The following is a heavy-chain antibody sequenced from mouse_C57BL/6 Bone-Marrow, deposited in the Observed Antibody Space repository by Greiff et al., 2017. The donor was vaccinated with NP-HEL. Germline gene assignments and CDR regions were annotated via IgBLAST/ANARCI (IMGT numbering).Heavy chain of an antibody. CDR2: IYPGNSDT. J-gene: IGHJ3*01. CDR1: GYTFTSYW. CDR3: TRGRFAY. Sequence: VQLQQSGTVLARPGASVKMSCKTSGYTFTSYWMHWVKQRPGQGLEWIGAIYPGNSDTSYNQKFKGKAKLTAVTSASTAYMELSSLTNADSAVYYCTRGRFAYWGQGTLVTVSA. V-gene: IGHV1-5*01.